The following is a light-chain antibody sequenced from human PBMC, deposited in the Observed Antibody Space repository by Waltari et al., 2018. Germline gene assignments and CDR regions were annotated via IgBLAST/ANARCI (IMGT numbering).Light chain of an antibody. CDR2: GAS. J-gene: IGKJ4*01. Sequence: EIVLTQSPDTLSLSPGERATLSCRASQSVSSSYLAWYQQKPGQAPRLLIYGASSRATDIPDRFSGSGSGTDFTLTISRLEPEDFAVYYCQQYGSSPPLTFGGGTKEEIK. CDR1: QSVSSSY. CDR3: QQYGSSPPLT. V-gene: IGKV3-20*01.